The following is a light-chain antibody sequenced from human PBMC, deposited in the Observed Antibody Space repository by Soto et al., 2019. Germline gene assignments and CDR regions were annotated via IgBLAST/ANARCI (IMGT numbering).Light chain of an antibody. CDR2: EGS. Sequence: QSALTQPASVSGSPGQSITISCTGTSSDVGSYNLFSWYQQHPGKAPKLMIYEGSKRPSGVSNRFSGSKSANTASLTISGLQAEDEADYSCCSYAGSSTPGVFGGGTKLT. J-gene: IGLJ2*01. CDR1: SSDVGSYNL. V-gene: IGLV2-23*01. CDR3: CSYAGSSTPGV.